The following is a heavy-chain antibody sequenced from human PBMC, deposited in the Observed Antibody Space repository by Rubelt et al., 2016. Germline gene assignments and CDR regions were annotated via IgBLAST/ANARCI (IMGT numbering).Heavy chain of an antibody. CDR2: ISGSGGST. CDR3: ANDRWELRNGGWFDP. J-gene: IGHJ5*02. V-gene: IGHV3-23*01. Sequence: PGGSLRLSCAASGFTFSTYGMTWVRQAPGKGLEWVSAISGSGGSTYYADSVKGRLTISRDNSKNTLYLPMNSLRDEDTAVYYCANDRWELRNGGWFDPWGQGTVVTVSS. D-gene: IGHD1-26*01. CDR1: GFTFSTYG.